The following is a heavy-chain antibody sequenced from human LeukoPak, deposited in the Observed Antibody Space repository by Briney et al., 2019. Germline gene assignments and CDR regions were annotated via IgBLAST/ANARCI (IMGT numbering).Heavy chain of an antibody. Sequence: SETLSLTCTVSGGSVSSTGCSWGWIRQPPGKGLEWIGTVYDSGRSYYNPSLKSRVTMSVDTSKSQLSLRLTSVTATGTAVYYCARRVPAPECFDYWGRGTLVTVSS. V-gene: IGHV4-39*01. D-gene: IGHD1-14*01. CDR3: ARRVPAPECFDY. J-gene: IGHJ4*02. CDR2: VYDSGRS. CDR1: GGSVSSTGCS.